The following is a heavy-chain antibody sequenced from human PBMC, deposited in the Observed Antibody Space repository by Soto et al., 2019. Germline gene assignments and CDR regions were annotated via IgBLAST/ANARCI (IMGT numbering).Heavy chain of an antibody. CDR1: GGSVSSGSYY. J-gene: IGHJ3*02. V-gene: IGHV4-61*01. Sequence: QVQLQESGPGLVKPSETLSLTCTVSGGSVSSGSYYWSWIRQPPGKGLEWIGYIYYSGSTNYNPSRKSRVTISVDTPKNQFSLKLSSVTAADTAVYYCARGSGPNDAFDIWGQGTMVTVSS. CDR2: IYYSGST. D-gene: IGHD2-15*01. CDR3: ARGSGPNDAFDI.